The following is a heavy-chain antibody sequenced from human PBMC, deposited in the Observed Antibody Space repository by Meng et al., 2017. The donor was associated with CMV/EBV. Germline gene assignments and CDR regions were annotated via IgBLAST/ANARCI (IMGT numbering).Heavy chain of an antibody. D-gene: IGHD2-2*01. CDR1: GDSVSSNSAA. V-gene: IGHV6-1*01. CDR2: TYYRSKWYN. J-gene: IGHJ6*02. CDR3: ARSLIVVVPAALGQYYYYGMDV. Sequence: QTPSLTGAIPGDSVSSNSAAWNWIRQSPSRGLEWLGRTYYRSKWYNDYAVSVKSRITINPDTSKNQFSLQLNSVTPEDTAVYYCARSLIVVVPAALGQYYYYGMDVWGQGTTVTVSS.